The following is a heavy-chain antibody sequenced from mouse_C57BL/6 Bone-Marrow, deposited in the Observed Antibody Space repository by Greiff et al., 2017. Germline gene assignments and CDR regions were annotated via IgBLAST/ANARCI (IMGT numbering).Heavy chain of an antibody. J-gene: IGHJ1*03. CDR3: TKGYWYFDV. V-gene: IGHV1-15*01. CDR1: GYTFTDYE. Sequence: VKLQESGAELVRPGASVTLSCKASGYTFTDYEMHWVKQTPVHGLEWIGAIDPETGGTAYNQKFKGKAILTADKSSSTAYMELRSLTSEDSAVYYCTKGYWYFDVWGTGTTVTVSS. CDR2: IDPETGGT.